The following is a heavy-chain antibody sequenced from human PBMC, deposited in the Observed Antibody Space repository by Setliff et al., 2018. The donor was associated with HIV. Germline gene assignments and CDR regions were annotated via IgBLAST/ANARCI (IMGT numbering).Heavy chain of an antibody. V-gene: IGHV1-46*01. D-gene: IGHD6-19*01. CDR1: GGTFSSYA. J-gene: IGHJ6*02. Sequence: GASVKVSCKASGGTFSSYAISWVRQAPGQGLEWMGILNPSGSTVSAQKFRGRVTMTRDTSTNTVYMELSGLRSEDTALYYCARALLGINEKQWLDPYYYYGMDVWGQGTTVTVSS. CDR3: ARALLGINEKQWLDPYYYYGMDV. CDR2: LNPSGST.